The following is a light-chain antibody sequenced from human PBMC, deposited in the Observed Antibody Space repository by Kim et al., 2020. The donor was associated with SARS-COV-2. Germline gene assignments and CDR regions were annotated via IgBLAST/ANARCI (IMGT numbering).Light chain of an antibody. CDR2: AAS. J-gene: IGKJ3*01. CDR3: QQYYSYPRT. V-gene: IGKV1-8*01. Sequence: AIRITQSPSSLSASTGDRVTITCRASQGISSYLAWYQQKPGKAPKLLIYAASSLQSGVPSRFSGSGSGTDFTLTISCLQSEDFATYYYQQYYSYPRTFGPGTKVDIK. CDR1: QGISSY.